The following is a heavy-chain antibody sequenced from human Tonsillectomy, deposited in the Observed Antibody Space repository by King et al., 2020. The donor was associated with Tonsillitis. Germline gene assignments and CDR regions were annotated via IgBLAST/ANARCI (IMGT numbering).Heavy chain of an antibody. CDR2: IYTSGTT. J-gene: IGHJ3*02. V-gene: IGHV4-4*07. Sequence: VQLQESGPGLVKPSETLSLTCNVSGGSISNYYWSWIRQPAGKGLEWIGRIYTSGTTNYNPSLSSRATMSLDTSKNQFSLRLSSVTAADTAVYFCARDFVFGVLLDAFDIWGRGKMITVSS. D-gene: IGHD2-15*01. CDR3: ARDFVFGVLLDAFDI. CDR1: GGSISNYY.